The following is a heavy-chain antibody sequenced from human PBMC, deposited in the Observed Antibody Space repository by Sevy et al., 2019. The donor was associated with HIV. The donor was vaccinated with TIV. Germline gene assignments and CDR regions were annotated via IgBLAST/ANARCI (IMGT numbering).Heavy chain of an antibody. CDR3: VGRRYSYSFSWSYHFDF. Sequence: GGSLRLSCAASGFTFSDYYMNWIRQAPGKGLEWISSSSTTGSAINYADSVKGRFAISRDNSKNSLYLQMNSLRAEDTAVYFCVGRRYSYSFSWSYHFDFWGQGTVVTVSS. D-gene: IGHD5-18*01. J-gene: IGHJ4*02. V-gene: IGHV3-11*01. CDR2: SSTTGSAI. CDR1: GFTFSDYY.